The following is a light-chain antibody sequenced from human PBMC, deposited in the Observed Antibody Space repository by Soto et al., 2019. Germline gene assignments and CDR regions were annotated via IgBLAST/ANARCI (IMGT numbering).Light chain of an antibody. J-gene: IGKJ3*01. CDR3: QQRSNWPLT. CDR1: QSVSSY. Sequence: EIVLTQSPATLSLSPGERATLSCRASQSVSSYLACYQQKPGQAPRLLIYDASNRATGIPARFSGSGSGTDFTLNISSLEPEDFAVYYCQQRSNWPLTFGPGTKVDIK. V-gene: IGKV3-11*01. CDR2: DAS.